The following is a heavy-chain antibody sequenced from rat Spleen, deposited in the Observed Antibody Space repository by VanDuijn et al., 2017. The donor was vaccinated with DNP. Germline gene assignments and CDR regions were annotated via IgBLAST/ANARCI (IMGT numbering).Heavy chain of an antibody. CDR2: INPDGAST. J-gene: IGHJ4*01. CDR1: GFTFNTYW. Sequence: EVQLVETGGGLVQPGRSLKLSCVASGFTFNTYWMFWVRQAPGKGLEWVASINPDGASTYYLDSVKGRFTISRDNAENTVYLQMDSLRSEDTATYYCTTSSPWAMDAWGQGTSVTVSS. D-gene: IGHD1-2*01. CDR3: TTSSPWAMDA. V-gene: IGHV5-58*01.